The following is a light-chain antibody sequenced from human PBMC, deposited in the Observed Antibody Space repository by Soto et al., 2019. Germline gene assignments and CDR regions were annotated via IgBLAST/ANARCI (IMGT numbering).Light chain of an antibody. V-gene: IGKV3-15*01. CDR2: GAS. CDR1: QSVNSN. J-gene: IGKJ2*01. CDR3: QQHNSWPPV. Sequence: EIVMTQSPATLSVSPGERATLSCRASQSVNSNLAWYQQKHGHSPRLLIYGASTRVTGIPARFSGSGSVTEFTLTISSLQSEDVSIYYCQQHNSWPPVFGQGTKLEIK.